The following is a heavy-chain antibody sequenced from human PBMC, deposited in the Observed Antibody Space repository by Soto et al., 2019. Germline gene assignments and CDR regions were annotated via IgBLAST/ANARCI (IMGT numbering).Heavy chain of an antibody. J-gene: IGHJ4*02. CDR1: GFTFNSYS. CDR2: ITVSGATT. Sequence: PVGSLRLSCAASGFTFNSYSMSWVRQAPGKGLEWVSGITVSGATTSYADSVKGRFTISRDNSKNTLFLQMNSLRAEDTAVYYCAKDGYSSSSWAFDCWGQGIQVTVSS. V-gene: IGHV3-23*01. D-gene: IGHD6-13*01. CDR3: AKDGYSSSSWAFDC.